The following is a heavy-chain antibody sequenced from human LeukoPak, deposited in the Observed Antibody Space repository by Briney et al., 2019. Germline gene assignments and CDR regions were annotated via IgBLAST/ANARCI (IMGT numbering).Heavy chain of an antibody. J-gene: IGHJ6*03. V-gene: IGHV3-48*03. CDR1: GFTFSSYE. Sequence: GGSLRLSCAASGFTFSSYEMNWVRQAPGKGLEWVSYISSSGSTIYYADSVKGRFTISRDNAKNSLYLQMNSLRAEDTAVYYCARDRGPLNYYYMDVWGKGTTVTVSS. CDR2: ISSSGSTI. CDR3: ARDRGPLNYYYMDV. D-gene: IGHD5-24*01.